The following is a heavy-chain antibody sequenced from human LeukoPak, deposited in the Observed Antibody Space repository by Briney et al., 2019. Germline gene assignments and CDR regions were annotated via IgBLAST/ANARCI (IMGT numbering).Heavy chain of an antibody. CDR3: ARDSATLRYSSGWYSGY. D-gene: IGHD6-19*01. Sequence: SVKVSCKASGGTFSSYAISWVRQAPGQGLEWMGGIIPIFGTANYAQKFQGRVTITADESTSTAYMELSRLRSDDTAVYYCARDSATLRYSSGWYSGYWGQGTLVTVSS. V-gene: IGHV1-69*01. CDR1: GGTFSSYA. CDR2: IIPIFGTA. J-gene: IGHJ4*02.